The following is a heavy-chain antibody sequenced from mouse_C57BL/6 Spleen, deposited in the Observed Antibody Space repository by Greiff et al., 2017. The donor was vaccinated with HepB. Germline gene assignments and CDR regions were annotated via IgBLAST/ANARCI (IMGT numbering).Heavy chain of an antibody. CDR2: IDPSDSYT. D-gene: IGHD1-1*01. J-gene: IGHJ2*01. Sequence: QVQLQQPGAELVKPGASVKLSCKASGYTFTSYWMQWVKQRPGQGLEWIGEIDPSDSYTNYNQKFKGKATLTVDTSSSTAYMQLSSLTSEDSAVYYCARWGGSSYGVDYWGQGTTLTVSS. CDR3: ARWGGSSYGVDY. V-gene: IGHV1-50*01. CDR1: GYTFTSYW.